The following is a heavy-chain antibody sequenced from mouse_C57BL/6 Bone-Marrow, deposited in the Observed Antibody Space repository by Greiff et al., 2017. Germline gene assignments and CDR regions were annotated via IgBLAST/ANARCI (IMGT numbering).Heavy chain of an antibody. CDR3: ARSLTTVVATYAMDY. D-gene: IGHD1-1*01. V-gene: IGHV7-3*01. CDR2: IRNKANGYTT. Sequence: EVHLVESGGGLVQPGGSLSLSCAASGFTFTAYYMSWVRQPPGKALEWLGFIRNKANGYTTEYSSSVQGRFTNSRENSQSILYLQMNALRAEDSATYYCARSLTTVVATYAMDYWGQGTSVTVAS. J-gene: IGHJ4*01. CDR1: GFTFTAYY.